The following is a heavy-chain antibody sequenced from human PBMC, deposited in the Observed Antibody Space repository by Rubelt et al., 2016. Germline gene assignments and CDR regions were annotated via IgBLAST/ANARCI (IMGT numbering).Heavy chain of an antibody. CDR1: GYTFTTYG. Sequence: QVHLVQSAIEVKKPGASVKISCKTSGYTFTTYGIIWVRRAPGQGLEWMGWINTYNDKTKYPQKFQGRVSMTTDSSTNTAYMELRSLIPEDTAVYYCATVSCSGGSCYSLSLGYWGQGTLVTVSS. D-gene: IGHD2-15*01. V-gene: IGHV1-18*01. CDR3: ATVSCSGGSCYSLSLGY. CDR2: INTYNDKT. J-gene: IGHJ1*01.